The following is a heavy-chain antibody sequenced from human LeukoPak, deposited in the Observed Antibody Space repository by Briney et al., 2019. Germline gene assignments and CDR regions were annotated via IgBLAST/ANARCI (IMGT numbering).Heavy chain of an antibody. V-gene: IGHV1-18*04. CDR2: ISAYNGNT. CDR1: GYTFTSYY. J-gene: IGHJ6*02. Sequence: ASVKVSCKASGYTFTSYYMHWVRQAPGQGLEWMGWISAYNGNTNYAQKLQGRVTMTTDTSTSTAYMELRSLRSDDTAVYYCARSGSGSYYLYYYGMDVWGQGTTVTVSS. D-gene: IGHD3-10*01. CDR3: ARSGSGSYYLYYYGMDV.